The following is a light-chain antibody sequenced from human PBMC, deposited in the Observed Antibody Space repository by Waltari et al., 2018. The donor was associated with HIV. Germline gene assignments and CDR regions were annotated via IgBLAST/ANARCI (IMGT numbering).Light chain of an antibody. CDR2: GNS. Sequence: QSVLTQPPSVSGAPGQRVTISCTGSCSNRGAGYHLHWYQQLPGTAPKLLIYGNSNRPSGVPDRFSGSKSGTSASLAITGLQAEDEADYHCQSHDSSLSGYVFGTGTKVTVL. V-gene: IGLV1-40*01. CDR1: CSNRGAGYH. CDR3: QSHDSSLSGYV. J-gene: IGLJ1*01.